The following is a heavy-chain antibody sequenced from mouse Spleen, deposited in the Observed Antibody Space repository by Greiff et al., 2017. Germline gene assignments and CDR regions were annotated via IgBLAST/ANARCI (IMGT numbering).Heavy chain of an antibody. CDR2: ISSGSSTI. CDR1: GFTFSSFG. CDR3: ARGGRFDY. J-gene: IGHJ2*01. V-gene: IGHV5-17*02. Sequence: EVNVVESGGGLVQPGGSRKLSCAASGFTFSSFGMHWVRQAPEKGLEWVAYISSGSSTIYYADTVKGRFTISRDNPKNTLFLQMTSLRSEDTAMYYCARGGRFDYWGQGTTLTVSS.